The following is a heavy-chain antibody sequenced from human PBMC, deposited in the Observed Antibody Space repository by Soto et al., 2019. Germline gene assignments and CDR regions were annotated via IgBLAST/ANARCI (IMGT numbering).Heavy chain of an antibody. CDR3: ARGGFSTSWLGLLGTGAHGVEIDY. D-gene: IGHD6-13*01. J-gene: IGHJ4*02. Sequence: QVQLVQSGAEVKKTGASVEVSCKASGYTFISYGISWVRQAPGQGLEWVGWISPYNGKTNYAQKFQGRVTLTTETSTSTAYLGLRSLRSDDTAVYYCARGGFSTSWLGLLGTGAHGVEIDYWGQGTLVTVSS. CDR1: GYTFISYG. V-gene: IGHV1-18*01. CDR2: ISPYNGKT.